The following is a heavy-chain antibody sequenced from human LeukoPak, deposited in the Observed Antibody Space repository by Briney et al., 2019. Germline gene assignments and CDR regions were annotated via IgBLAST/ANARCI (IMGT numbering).Heavy chain of an antibody. CDR3: ARDGPYYDILTGYLAYYYYYYMDV. J-gene: IGHJ6*03. Sequence: GASVKVSCKASGYTFTSYGISWVRQAPGQGLEWMGWISAYNGNTNYAQKLQGRVTMTTDTSTSTAYMELRSLRSDDTAVYYCARDGPYYDILTGYLAYYYYYYMDVWGKGTTVTVSS. CDR2: ISAYNGNT. CDR1: GYTFTSYG. V-gene: IGHV1-18*01. D-gene: IGHD3-9*01.